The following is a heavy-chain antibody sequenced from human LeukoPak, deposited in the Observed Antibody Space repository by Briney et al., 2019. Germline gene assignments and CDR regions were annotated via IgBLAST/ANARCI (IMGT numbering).Heavy chain of an antibody. V-gene: IGHV4-34*01. CDR3: ARGQQWLVRGYFDY. D-gene: IGHD6-19*01. J-gene: IGHJ4*02. Sequence: SGTLSLTCAVYGGSFSGYYWSWIRQPPGKGLEWIGEINHSGSANYNPSLKSRVTISADTSKNQFSLKLSSVTAADTAVYYCARGQQWLVRGYFDYWGQGTLVTVSS. CDR1: GGSFSGYY. CDR2: INHSGSA.